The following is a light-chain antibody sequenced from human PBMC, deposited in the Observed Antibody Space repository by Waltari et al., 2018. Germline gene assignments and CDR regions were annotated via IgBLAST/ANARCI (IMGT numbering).Light chain of an antibody. CDR3: QVYGSSFA. CDR1: QSVSSSY. CDR2: VGS. Sequence: EIVLTQSPGTLSLSPGERATLSCRASQSVSSSYLAWYQQKPGQAPRLLIYVGSSRATGIPDRYSGSGSGTDFTLAISRLEPEDFAVYYCQVYGSSFAFGGGTKVEIK. J-gene: IGKJ4*01. V-gene: IGKV3-20*01.